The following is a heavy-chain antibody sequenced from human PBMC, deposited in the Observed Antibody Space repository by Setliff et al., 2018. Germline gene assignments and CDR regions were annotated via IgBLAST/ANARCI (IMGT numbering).Heavy chain of an antibody. D-gene: IGHD1-1*01. J-gene: IGHJ1*01. V-gene: IGHV4-34*01. CDR3: VREGYSEYFQD. CDR2: INHSGIT. Sequence: SGTLSLPCAVYGGSFSGYYWSWIRQPPGKGLEWIGEINHSGITTYNVSLKSRVSISVDTSKNQLSLTLSSVTAADTAVYYCVREGYSEYFQDWGRGTLVTVSS. CDR1: GGSFSGYY.